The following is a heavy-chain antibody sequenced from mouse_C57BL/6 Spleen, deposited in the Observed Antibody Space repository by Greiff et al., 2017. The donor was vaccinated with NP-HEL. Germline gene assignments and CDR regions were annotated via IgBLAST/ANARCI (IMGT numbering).Heavy chain of an antibody. V-gene: IGHV3-6*01. CDR3: ARLNYGSLDY. D-gene: IGHD1-1*01. Sequence: VQLQQSGPGLVKPSQSLSLTCSVTGYSITSGYYWNWIRQFPGNKLEWMGYISYDGSNNYNPSLKNRISITRDTSKNQFFLKLNSVTTEDTATYYCARLNYGSLDYWGQGTTLTVSS. CDR1: GYSITSGYY. J-gene: IGHJ2*01. CDR2: ISYDGSN.